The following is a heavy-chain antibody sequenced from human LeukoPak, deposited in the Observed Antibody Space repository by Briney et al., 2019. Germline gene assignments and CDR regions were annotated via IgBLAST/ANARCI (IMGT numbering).Heavy chain of an antibody. CDR2: IIPVFGTA. D-gene: IGHD7-27*01. CDR3: ARGPPNWGYDY. J-gene: IGHJ4*02. CDR1: GGTFSSYA. V-gene: IGHV1-69*13. Sequence: GASVKVSCKASGGTFSSYAISWVRQAPGQGLEWMGGIIPVFGTANYAQKFQGRVTITADESTSTAYMELSSLRSEDTAVYYCARGPPNWGYDYWGPGTLVTVSS.